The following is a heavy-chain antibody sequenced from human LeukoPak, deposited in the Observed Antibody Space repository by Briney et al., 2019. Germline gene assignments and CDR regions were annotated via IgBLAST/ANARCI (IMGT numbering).Heavy chain of an antibody. CDR3: AKWLGGWFLSSMYYFDY. CDR2: ISGSGGST. V-gene: IGHV3-23*01. CDR1: GFTFSSYA. Sequence: PGGSLRLSSAASGFTFSSYAMSWDRQAPGKGLEWVSAISGSGGSTYYADSVKGRFTISRDNSKNTLYLQMNSLRAEDTAVYYCAKWLGGWFLSSMYYFDYWGQGTLVTVSS. J-gene: IGHJ4*02. D-gene: IGHD3-10*01.